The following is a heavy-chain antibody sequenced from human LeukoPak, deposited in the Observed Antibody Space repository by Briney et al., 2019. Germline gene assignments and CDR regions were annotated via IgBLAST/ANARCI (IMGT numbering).Heavy chain of an antibody. Sequence: SETLSLTCTVSGGSVSSGSYYWSWIRQPPGKGLEWIGYIYYSGSTNYNPSLKSRVTISVDTSKNQFSLKLSSVTAADTAVYYCARATAYYDFWSGYYPACYFDYWGQGTLVTVSS. CDR2: IYYSGST. V-gene: IGHV4-61*01. CDR3: ARATAYYDFWSGYYPACYFDY. CDR1: GGSVSSGSYY. J-gene: IGHJ4*02. D-gene: IGHD3-3*01.